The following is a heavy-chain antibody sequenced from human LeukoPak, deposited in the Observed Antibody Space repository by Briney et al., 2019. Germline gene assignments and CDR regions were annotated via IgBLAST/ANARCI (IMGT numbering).Heavy chain of an antibody. D-gene: IGHD1-26*01. CDR3: ASFSGSYGAFWFEP. CDR1: GYSFSSNYY. CDR2: IFHSGST. J-gene: IGHJ5*02. V-gene: IGHV4-38-2*01. Sequence: SETLSLTCAVSGYSFSSNYYWGWIRQPPGKGLEWIGSIFHSGSTYYNPSLKSRVTISVDTSKNQFSLKLSSVAAADTAVYYCASFSGSYGAFWFEPWGQGSLVTVSS.